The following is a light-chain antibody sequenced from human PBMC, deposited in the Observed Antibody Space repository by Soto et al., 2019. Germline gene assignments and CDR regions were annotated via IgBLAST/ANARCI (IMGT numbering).Light chain of an antibody. Sequence: DIQMTQSPSSLYVSVGDRVTITCRASQSISSFLHWYQQKPGKAPQLLISASSILQSGVPSRFSGSGSGTDFTLTISSLQPEDFATYYCQQSYSTPYTFGQGTKLEIK. V-gene: IGKV1-39*01. CDR2: ASS. CDR1: QSISSF. CDR3: QQSYSTPYT. J-gene: IGKJ2*01.